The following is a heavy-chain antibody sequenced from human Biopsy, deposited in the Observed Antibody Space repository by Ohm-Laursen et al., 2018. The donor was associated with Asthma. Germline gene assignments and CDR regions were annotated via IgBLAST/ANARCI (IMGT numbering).Heavy chain of an antibody. Sequence: PSQTLSLTCTVSGGSISSGAYYWSWVRQPPGKGLEWIGYIYYIRSTYYNPSLKSRVAISLDTSKNQFSLKLSSVTAADTAVYFCARRGGVRRYFDYWGQGTLVTVSS. J-gene: IGHJ4*02. CDR3: ARRGGVRRYFDY. CDR1: GGSISSGAYY. CDR2: IYYIRST. D-gene: IGHD3-16*01. V-gene: IGHV4-30-4*01.